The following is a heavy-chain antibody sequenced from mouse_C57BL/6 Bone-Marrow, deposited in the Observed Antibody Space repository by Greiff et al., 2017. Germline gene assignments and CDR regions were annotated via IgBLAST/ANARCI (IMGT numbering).Heavy chain of an antibody. Sequence: VKLVESGAELVKPGASVKLSCKASGYTFTEYTIHWVKQRSGQGLEWIGWFYPGSGSIKYNENFKDKATLTADKSSSTVYMELSRLTSEDSAGYFWARHEVDYGSSQYFDVWGTGTTVTVSS. V-gene: IGHV1-62-2*01. CDR3: ARHEVDYGSSQYFDV. CDR2: FYPGSGSI. J-gene: IGHJ1*03. D-gene: IGHD1-1*01. CDR1: GYTFTEYT.